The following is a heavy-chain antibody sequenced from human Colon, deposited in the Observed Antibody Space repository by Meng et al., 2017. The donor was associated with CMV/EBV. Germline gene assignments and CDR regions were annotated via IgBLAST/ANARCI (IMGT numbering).Heavy chain of an antibody. CDR2: IKQDGSEK. J-gene: IGHJ4*02. Sequence: GESLKISCAASGFNFSSYWMSWVRQAPGKGLEWVANIKQDGSEKYYVDSVKGRFTISRDNAKNSLYLQMNSLRAEDTAVYYCARNEKSSRRLPYDYWGQGTLVTVSS. CDR3: ARNEKSSRRLPYDY. V-gene: IGHV3-7*01. D-gene: IGHD2-2*01. CDR1: GFNFSSYW.